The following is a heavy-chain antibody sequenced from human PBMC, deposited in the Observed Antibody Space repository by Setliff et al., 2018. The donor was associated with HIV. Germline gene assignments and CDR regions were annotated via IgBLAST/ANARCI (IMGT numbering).Heavy chain of an antibody. D-gene: IGHD6-13*01. Sequence: SETLSLTCTVSGGSISRSSYYWAWIRQPPGKGLEWIGNIFYSGHTFYNPSLRSRVTISVDTSKNQFSLKLSSVTAADTAVYYCARGVAAAGLWGQGTLVT. J-gene: IGHJ4*02. CDR1: GGSISRSSYY. CDR3: ARGVAAAGL. CDR2: IFYSGHT. V-gene: IGHV4-39*07.